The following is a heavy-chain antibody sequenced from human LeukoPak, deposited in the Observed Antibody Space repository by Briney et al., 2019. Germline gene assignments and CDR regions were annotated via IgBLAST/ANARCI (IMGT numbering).Heavy chain of an antibody. CDR2: IYSGGST. CDR3: ARAPPDVDTTMAMDH. J-gene: IGHJ4*02. V-gene: IGHV3-53*01. Sequence: GGSLRLSCAASGFTVSSNYMSWVRQAPGKGLEWVSVIYSGGSTSYADSVKGRFTTSRDNSKNTVFLQMNSLRAEDTALYYCARAPPDVDTTMAMDHWGRGTLVTVSS. D-gene: IGHD5-18*01. CDR1: GFTVSSNY.